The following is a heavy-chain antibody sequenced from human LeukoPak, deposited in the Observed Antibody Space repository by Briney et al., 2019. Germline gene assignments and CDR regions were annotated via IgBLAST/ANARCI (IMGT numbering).Heavy chain of an antibody. CDR1: GFTFSDYY. CDR2: ISSSSSTI. J-gene: IGHJ4*02. V-gene: IGHV3-48*01. Sequence: PGGSLRLSCAASGFTFSDYYMNWVRQAPGKGLEWVSYISSSSSTIYYADSVKGRFTISRDNAKNSLYLQMNSLRAEDTAVYYCARESYPIDYWGQGTLVTVSS. CDR3: ARESYPIDY. D-gene: IGHD5-18*01.